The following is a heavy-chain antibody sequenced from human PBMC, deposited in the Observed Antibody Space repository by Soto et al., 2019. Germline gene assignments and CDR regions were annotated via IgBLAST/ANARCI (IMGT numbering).Heavy chain of an antibody. D-gene: IGHD1-26*01. CDR3: ATIGIVGAASVDY. CDR1: GGSVTGRSYY. J-gene: IGHJ4*02. CDR2: ISTSGST. V-gene: IGHV4-61*01. Sequence: SETLSLTCTVYGGSVTGRSYYWSWIRQPPGKGLEWIGYISTSGSTNHNPSLKSGVTISLDTSKNQFSLKLTSVTAADTAVYYCATIGIVGAASVDYWGQGTLVTVS.